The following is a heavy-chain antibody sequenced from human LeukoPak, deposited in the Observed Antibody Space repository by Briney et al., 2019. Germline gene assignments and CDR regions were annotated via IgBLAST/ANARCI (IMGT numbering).Heavy chain of an antibody. Sequence: SETLSLTCSASGGSISSSSYYWGWIRQPPGKGLEWIGSIYYSGSTYYNPSLKSRVIISVDTSKNQFSLKLSSVTAADTAVYYCARAVLGSYYGSGSFDYWGQGTLVAVSS. CDR2: IYYSGST. V-gene: IGHV4-39*07. D-gene: IGHD3-10*01. CDR3: ARAVLGSYYGSGSFDY. J-gene: IGHJ4*02. CDR1: GGSISSSSYY.